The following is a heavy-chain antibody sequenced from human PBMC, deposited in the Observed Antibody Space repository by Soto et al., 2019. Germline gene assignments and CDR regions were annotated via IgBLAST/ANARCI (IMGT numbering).Heavy chain of an antibody. D-gene: IGHD3-3*01. J-gene: IGHJ4*02. Sequence: SETLSLTCAVSGGSISSSHWWSCVRQPPGKGLARIGEIYHSGTRNYNPSLRSRVTISVDEFKNQFSLKLSSVTASATAVYYCARSGRICGVVNGFDYWGQGTLDTVSS. V-gene: IGHV4-4*02. CDR2: IYHSGTR. CDR1: GGSISSSHW. CDR3: ARSGRICGVVNGFDY.